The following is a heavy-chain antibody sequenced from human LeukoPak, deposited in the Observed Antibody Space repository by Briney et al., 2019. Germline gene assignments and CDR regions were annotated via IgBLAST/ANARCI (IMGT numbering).Heavy chain of an antibody. Sequence: GGSLRLSCAASGFTFSSYSMNWVRQAPGKGLEWVSYISSSSSTIYYADSVKGRFTISRDNAKNSLYLQMNSLRDEDTAVYYCAIIPWERQTEIMANLDYWGQGTLVTVSS. CDR2: ISSSSSTI. J-gene: IGHJ4*02. D-gene: IGHD1-1*01. V-gene: IGHV3-48*02. CDR3: AIIPWERQTEIMANLDY. CDR1: GFTFSSYS.